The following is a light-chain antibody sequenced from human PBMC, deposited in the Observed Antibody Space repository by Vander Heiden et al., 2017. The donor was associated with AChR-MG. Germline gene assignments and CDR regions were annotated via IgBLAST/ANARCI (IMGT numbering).Light chain of an antibody. CDR1: QGIKNY. CDR3: QQPPGA. J-gene: IGKJ3*01. Sequence: DIQLTQSPSFLSASVGDRVTITCRASQGIKNYLAWFQQKPGKAPKVLIYDASTLHSGVPSRFSGSGSGTEFSLTISSLQPEDSATYCCQQPPGAFGPGTKVDIK. CDR2: DAS. V-gene: IGKV1-9*01.